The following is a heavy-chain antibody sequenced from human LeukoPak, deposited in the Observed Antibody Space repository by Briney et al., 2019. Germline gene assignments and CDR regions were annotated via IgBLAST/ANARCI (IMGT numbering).Heavy chain of an antibody. CDR1: GGSISSYY. J-gene: IGHJ6*03. CDR2: IYYSGST. D-gene: IGHD2-2*01. Sequence: SETLSLTCTVSGGSISSYYWSWIRQPPGKGLEWIGYIYYSGSTNYNPSLKSRVTISVDTSKNQFSLKLSSVTATDTAVYYCARHYCSSTSCSLGDYYYYMDVWGKGTTVTVSS. V-gene: IGHV4-59*01. CDR3: ARHYCSSTSCSLGDYYYYMDV.